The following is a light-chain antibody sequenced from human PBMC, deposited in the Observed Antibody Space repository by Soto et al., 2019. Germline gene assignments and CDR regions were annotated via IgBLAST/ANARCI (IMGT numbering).Light chain of an antibody. Sequence: EIVMTQSPATLSVSPGERATLSCRASQSVSANLAWYQQKPGQAPRLLIYDASTRDTGIPARFSGSGSGTEFTLTISSLQSEDFAVYYCQHYNDWPLTFGGGTKVDI. CDR2: DAS. J-gene: IGKJ4*01. V-gene: IGKV3-15*01. CDR3: QHYNDWPLT. CDR1: QSVSAN.